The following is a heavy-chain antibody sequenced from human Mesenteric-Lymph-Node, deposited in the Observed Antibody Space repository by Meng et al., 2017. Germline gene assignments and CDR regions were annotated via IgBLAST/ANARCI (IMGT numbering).Heavy chain of an antibody. J-gene: IGHJ4*02. CDR1: GGSISSSNW. CDR3: ASGRKYCSSTSCYGQFDY. Sequence: GQRQEGGRGRVKPSGTRSLTGAVSGGSISSSNWWSWVRQPPGKVLEWIGEIYHSGSTNYNPSLKSRVTISVDKSKNQFSLKLSSVTASDTAVYYCASGRKYCSSTSCYGQFDYWGQGTLVTVSS. D-gene: IGHD2-2*01. CDR2: IYHSGST. V-gene: IGHV4-4*02.